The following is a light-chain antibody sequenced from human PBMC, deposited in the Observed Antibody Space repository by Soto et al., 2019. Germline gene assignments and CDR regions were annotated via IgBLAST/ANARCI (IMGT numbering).Light chain of an antibody. CDR2: GAS. V-gene: IGKV3-20*01. CDR1: ERVSSN. CDR3: QQYGSSPWT. J-gene: IGKJ1*01. Sequence: IVMTQSPATLSVSPGERATLSCRASERVSSNLAWYQQKPGQAPRLLIYGASSRATGIPDRFSGSGSGTDFTLTISRLEPEDFAVYYCQQYGSSPWTFGQGTKVDIK.